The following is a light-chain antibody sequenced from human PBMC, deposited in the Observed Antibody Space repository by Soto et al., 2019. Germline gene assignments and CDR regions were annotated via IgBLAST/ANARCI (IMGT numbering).Light chain of an antibody. CDR3: QQYNSYPGT. Sequence: DIQMTQSPSTLSASVGDRVTITCRARQSFSYWLAWYQQKPGKPPRLLIYDASTLVSGVPSRFSGSGSGTEVTLTISSLQPDDLATYYCQQYNSYPGTFGPGTKVDIK. J-gene: IGKJ3*01. V-gene: IGKV1-5*01. CDR2: DAS. CDR1: QSFSYW.